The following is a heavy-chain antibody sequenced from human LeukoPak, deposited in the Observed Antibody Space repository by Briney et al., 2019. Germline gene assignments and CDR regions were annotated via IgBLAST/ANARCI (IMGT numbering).Heavy chain of an antibody. V-gene: IGHV1-18*01. Sequence: ASVKDSCEASGYTFTSYGISWVRQAPGQGLEWMGWISAYNGNTNYAQKLQGRVTMTTDTSTSTAYMELRSLRSDDTAVYYCARTRITMIAGAFDIWGQGTMVTVSS. J-gene: IGHJ3*02. CDR2: ISAYNGNT. CDR3: ARTRITMIAGAFDI. CDR1: GYTFTSYG. D-gene: IGHD3-22*01.